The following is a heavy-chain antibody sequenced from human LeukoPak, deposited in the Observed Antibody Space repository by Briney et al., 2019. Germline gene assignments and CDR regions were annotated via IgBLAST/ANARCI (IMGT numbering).Heavy chain of an antibody. CDR1: GGSLSSGSFD. V-gene: IGHV4-61*02. CDR2: IHTSRSA. CDR3: ARGLGTRPDCFDP. J-gene: IGHJ5*02. D-gene: IGHD6-6*01. Sequence: SETMSLTSLVSGGSLSSGSFDWNWIRQPAGKGLEWIGRIHTSRSANSNPSPKSPVPLTVVTSKNQLSLNLTYVTAAGTAVYYCARGLGTRPDCFDPWGQGTLVTVSS.